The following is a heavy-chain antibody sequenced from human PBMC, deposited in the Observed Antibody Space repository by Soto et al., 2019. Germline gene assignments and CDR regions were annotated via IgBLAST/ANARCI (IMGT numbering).Heavy chain of an antibody. CDR3: ARQLYPFYYMDV. J-gene: IGHJ6*03. D-gene: IGHD3-16*02. V-gene: IGHV4-59*08. CDR1: GGSISSYY. CDR2: IYYSGST. Sequence: SETLSLTCTVSGGSISSYYWSWIRQPPGKGLEWIGYIYYSGSTNYNPSLKSRVTISLDTSKNQFSLKLSSVTAADTAVYYCARQLYPFYYMDVWGKGTTVTVSS.